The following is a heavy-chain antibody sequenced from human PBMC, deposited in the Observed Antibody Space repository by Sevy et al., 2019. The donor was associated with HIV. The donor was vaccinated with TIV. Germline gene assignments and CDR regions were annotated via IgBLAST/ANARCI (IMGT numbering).Heavy chain of an antibody. V-gene: IGHV3-7*01. D-gene: IGHD2-21*02. CDR2: IKQDGSEK. CDR1: GFTFSSFW. Sequence: GVSLRLSCAASGFTFSSFWMSWVRQAPGKGLEWVANIKQDGSEKYYVDSVKGRFTISRDNAKSSLYLQMTSLRAEDTAVYYCARDADCGGDCYPVDYWGQGTLVTVSS. J-gene: IGHJ4*02. CDR3: ARDADCGGDCYPVDY.